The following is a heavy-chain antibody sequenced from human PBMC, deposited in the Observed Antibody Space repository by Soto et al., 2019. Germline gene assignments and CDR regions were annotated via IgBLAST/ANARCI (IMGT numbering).Heavy chain of an antibody. V-gene: IGHV3-23*01. J-gene: IGHJ4*02. D-gene: IGHD3-9*01. Sequence: GRSLRLSCAASGFTFSSYAMSWVRQAPGKGLEWVSAISGSGGSTYYADSVKGRFTISRDNSKNTLYLQMNSLRAEDTAVYYCATYNFDWSNYFDYWGQGTLVTVSS. CDR3: ATYNFDWSNYFDY. CDR1: GFTFSSYA. CDR2: ISGSGGST.